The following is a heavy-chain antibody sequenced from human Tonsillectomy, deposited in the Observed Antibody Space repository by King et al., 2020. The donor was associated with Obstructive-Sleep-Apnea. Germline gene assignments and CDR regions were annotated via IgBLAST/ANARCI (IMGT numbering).Heavy chain of an antibody. V-gene: IGHV4-59*01. Sequence: QLQESGPGLVKPSETLSLTCTVSGGAISSYYWSWIRQPPGQGLEWLGYIYYSGSTNYNPSLKSRVTISVDTSKNQFSLKLSSVTSADTAVYYCARASGYYFYDAFDIWGQGTTVTVSS. CDR2: IYYSGST. CDR1: GGAISSYY. D-gene: IGHD3-22*01. J-gene: IGHJ3*02. CDR3: ARASGYYFYDAFDI.